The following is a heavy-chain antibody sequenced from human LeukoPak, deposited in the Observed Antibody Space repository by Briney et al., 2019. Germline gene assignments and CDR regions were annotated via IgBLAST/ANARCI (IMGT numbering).Heavy chain of an antibody. J-gene: IGHJ4*02. D-gene: IGHD3-3*01. V-gene: IGHV4-34*01. CDR1: GGSFSGYY. CDR2: INHSGST. CDR3: ARSPRLRFLEWHQHVV. Sequence: PSETLSLTCAVYGGSFSGYYWSWIRQPPGKGLEWIGEINHSGSTNYNPSLKSRVTISVDTSKNQFSLRLSSVTAADTAVYYCARSPRLRFLEWHQHVVWGQGTLVTVSS.